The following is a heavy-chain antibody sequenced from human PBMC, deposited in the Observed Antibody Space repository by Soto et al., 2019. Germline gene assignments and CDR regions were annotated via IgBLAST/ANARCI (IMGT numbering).Heavy chain of an antibody. CDR1: GFTFSSYA. CDR3: AKDYGDFRYYFDY. J-gene: IGHJ4*02. D-gene: IGHD4-17*01. CDR2: ISGSGGST. Sequence: EVQLLESGGGLVQPGGSLRLSCAASGFTFSSYAMSWVRQAPGKGLEWVSAISGSGGSTYYADSVKGRFTISRDTSKNTLYLQMNSLGAEDTSVYYCAKDYGDFRYYFDYWGPGTLVTVSS. V-gene: IGHV3-23*01.